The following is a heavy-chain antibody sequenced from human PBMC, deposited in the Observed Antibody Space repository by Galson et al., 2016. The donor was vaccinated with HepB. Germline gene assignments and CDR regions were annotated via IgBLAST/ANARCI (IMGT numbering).Heavy chain of an antibody. CDR3: ARKGKQWLGKYYFDD. CDR1: GGSISSSSYY. D-gene: IGHD6-19*01. Sequence: SETLSLTCTVSGGSISSSSYYWGWIRQPPGKGLEWIGSIYYSGTTNYNPSLKSRVTISVDSSRNLFSLKLSSVTAADTAVYYCARKGKQWLGKYYFDDWGQGTLVTVSS. CDR2: IYYSGTT. J-gene: IGHJ4*02. V-gene: IGHV4-39*07.